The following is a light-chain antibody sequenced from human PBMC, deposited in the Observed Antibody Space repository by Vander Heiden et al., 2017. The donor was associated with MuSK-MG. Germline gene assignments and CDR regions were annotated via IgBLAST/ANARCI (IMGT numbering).Light chain of an antibody. CDR2: DAS. Sequence: EIVLTQSPATLSLSPGERAMLSCRASQSVSSYLAWYQQKPGQAPRLLIYDASNRATGIPARFSGSGSGTDFTLTISSLEPEDFAVYYCQQRSNWPLTFGGGTKVEIK. CDR1: QSVSSY. CDR3: QQRSNWPLT. V-gene: IGKV3-11*01. J-gene: IGKJ4*01.